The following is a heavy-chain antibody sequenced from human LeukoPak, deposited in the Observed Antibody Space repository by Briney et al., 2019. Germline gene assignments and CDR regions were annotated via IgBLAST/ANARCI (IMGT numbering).Heavy chain of an antibody. J-gene: IGHJ4*02. CDR3: ATDPYDILSGYYQED. CDR1: GLSFSSYA. V-gene: IGHV3-30*02. Sequence: GGSLRLSCAASGLSFSSYAFHWVRQAPGKGLEWVAFIRYDGTNKYYADSVKGRFTISRDNSKNTLILEMNSLRAEDTAVYYCATDPYDILSGYYQEDWGQGTLVTVSS. D-gene: IGHD3-9*01. CDR2: IRYDGTNK.